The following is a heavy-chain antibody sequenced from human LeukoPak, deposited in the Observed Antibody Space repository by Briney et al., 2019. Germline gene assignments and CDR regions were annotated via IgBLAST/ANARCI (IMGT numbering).Heavy chain of an antibody. D-gene: IGHD3-3*01. Sequence: GASVKVSCKASGYTFTGYYMHWVRQAPGQGLEWMGWINPNSGGTNYAQKFQGRVTMTRDTSISTAYMELSRLRSDDTAVYYCARVPLRLPYVRLDYWGQGTLVTVSS. CDR3: ARVPLRLPYVRLDY. CDR2: INPNSGGT. V-gene: IGHV1-2*02. J-gene: IGHJ4*02. CDR1: GYTFTGYY.